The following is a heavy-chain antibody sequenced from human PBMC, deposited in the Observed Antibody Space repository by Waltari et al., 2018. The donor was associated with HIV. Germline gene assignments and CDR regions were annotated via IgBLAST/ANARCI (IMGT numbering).Heavy chain of an antibody. CDR1: GFTFSGFA. Sequence: EVQLLESGGGLVQPGGSLRLSCAASGFTFSGFAMNWVRQAPGRGLGWVSSLTTSGVKAYYADSVKGRFTISRDSSNNTLYLQMNSLRAEDTAVYYCANSYSVSWYAFDYWGQGTLVTVSS. D-gene: IGHD6-13*01. V-gene: IGHV3-23*01. J-gene: IGHJ4*02. CDR3: ANSYSVSWYAFDY. CDR2: LTTSGVKA.